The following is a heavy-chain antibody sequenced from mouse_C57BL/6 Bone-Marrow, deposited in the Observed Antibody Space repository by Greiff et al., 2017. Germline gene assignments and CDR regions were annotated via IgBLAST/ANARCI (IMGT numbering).Heavy chain of an antibody. CDR2: ISYDGSN. J-gene: IGHJ2*01. Sequence: ESGPGLVKPSQSLSLTCSVTGYSITSGYYWNWIRQFPGNKLEWMGYISYDGSNNYNPSLKNRISITRDTSKNQFFLKLNSVTTEDTATYYCARDLYYSKYFDYWGQGTTLTVSS. CDR1: GYSITSGYY. CDR3: ARDLYYSKYFDY. D-gene: IGHD2-5*01. V-gene: IGHV3-6*01.